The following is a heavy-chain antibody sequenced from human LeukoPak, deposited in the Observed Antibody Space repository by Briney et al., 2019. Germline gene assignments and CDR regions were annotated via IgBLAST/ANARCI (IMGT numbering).Heavy chain of an antibody. D-gene: IGHD6-19*01. CDR1: GFSFSSYA. CDR2: IDAGGGDT. Sequence: GGSLRLSCAASGFSFSSYAMTWVRQAPGQGLEWVSSIDAGGGDTYHSDSVKGRFTISRDNSMNTQYLQMNSLRADDTAVYYCGRPTKYWLVRGNGVDVWGQGTTVTVSS. CDR3: GRPTKYWLVRGNGVDV. J-gene: IGHJ6*02. V-gene: IGHV3-23*01.